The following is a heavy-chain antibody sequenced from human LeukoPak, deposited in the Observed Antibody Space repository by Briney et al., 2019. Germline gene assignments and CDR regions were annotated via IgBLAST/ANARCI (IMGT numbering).Heavy chain of an antibody. CDR2: IYYSGST. Sequence: SETLSLTCTVSGGSVSSGSYYWSWIRQPPGKGLEWIGYIYYSGSTNYNPSLKSRVTISVDTSKNQFSLKLSSVTAADTAVYYCARATVTGDWYFDLWGRGTLVTVSS. CDR1: GGSVSSGSYY. J-gene: IGHJ2*01. D-gene: IGHD4-17*01. CDR3: ARATVTGDWYFDL. V-gene: IGHV4-61*01.